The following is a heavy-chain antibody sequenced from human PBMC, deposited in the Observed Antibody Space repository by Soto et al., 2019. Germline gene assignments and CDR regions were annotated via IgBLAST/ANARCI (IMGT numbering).Heavy chain of an antibody. V-gene: IGHV3-15*01. Sequence: EVQLVESGGGLVNPGGSLRLSCVVSGLTFSHAWMSWVRQAPGKGLEWVGRIKTKADGGKTDYAALVKGRFTTSRDESKSTLFLQMNSLNTEDSAIYYCTTDSGYCSSTSCRYSYMDVWGKGTTVTVSS. CDR1: GLTFSHAW. D-gene: IGHD2-2*01. CDR3: TTDSGYCSSTSCRYSYMDV. CDR2: IKTKADGGKT. J-gene: IGHJ6*03.